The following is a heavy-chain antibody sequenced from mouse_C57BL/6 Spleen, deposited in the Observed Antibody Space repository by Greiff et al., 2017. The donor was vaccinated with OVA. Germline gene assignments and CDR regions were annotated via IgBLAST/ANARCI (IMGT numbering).Heavy chain of an antibody. Sequence: QVQLKESGPGLVQPSQSLSITCTVSGFSLTSYGVHWVRQSPGKGLEWLGVIWSGGSTDYNAAFISRLSISKDNSKSQVFFKMNSLQADDTAIYYCARDDYDGDWYFYVWGTGTTGTVSS. CDR2: IWSGGST. J-gene: IGHJ1*03. CDR1: GFSLTSYG. D-gene: IGHD2-4*01. CDR3: ARDDYDGDWYFYV. V-gene: IGHV2-2*01.